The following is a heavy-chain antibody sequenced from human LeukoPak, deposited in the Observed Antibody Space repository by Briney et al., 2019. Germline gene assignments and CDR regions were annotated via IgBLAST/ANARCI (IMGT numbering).Heavy chain of an antibody. D-gene: IGHD6-6*01. Sequence: ASVKVSCKASGYTFTGYYVHWVRQAPGQGLEGMGWINPNSGGTNYAQRFQDRVSMTWDTYISTAYMELSRLRSDDTAVYYCARAYTVSSDFDYWGLGTLVTVSS. CDR1: GYTFTGYY. CDR2: INPNSGGT. CDR3: ARAYTVSSDFDY. V-gene: IGHV1-2*02. J-gene: IGHJ4*02.